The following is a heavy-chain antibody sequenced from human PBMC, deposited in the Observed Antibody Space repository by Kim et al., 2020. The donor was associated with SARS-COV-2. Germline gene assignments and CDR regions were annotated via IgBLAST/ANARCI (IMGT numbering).Heavy chain of an antibody. CDR1: GFTFSSFW. V-gene: IGHV3-7*03. J-gene: IGHJ4*02. CDR2: IKQDGSEK. Sequence: GGSLRLSCAASGFTFSSFWMSWVRQAPGKGLEWVANIKQDGSEKYYVDSVKGRFTISRDNTKNSLYLQMNSLRAEDTAVYYCARVGVYYDSSGYQPMDYWGPGTLVTVSS. CDR3: ARVGVYYDSSGYQPMDY. D-gene: IGHD3-22*01.